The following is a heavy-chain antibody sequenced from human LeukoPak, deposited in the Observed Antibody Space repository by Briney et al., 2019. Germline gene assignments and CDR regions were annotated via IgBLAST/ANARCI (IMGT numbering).Heavy chain of an antibody. D-gene: IGHD6-13*01. CDR1: GGSISSGDYY. V-gene: IGHV4-30-4*08. CDR2: IYYSGST. CDR3: ARVISSSWYEFDY. J-gene: IGHJ4*02. Sequence: SQTLSLTCTVSGGSISSGDYYWSWIRQPPGKGLEWIGYIYYSGSTNYNPSLKSRVTISVDTSKNQFSLKLSSVTAADTAVYYCARVISSSWYEFDYWGQGTLVTVSS.